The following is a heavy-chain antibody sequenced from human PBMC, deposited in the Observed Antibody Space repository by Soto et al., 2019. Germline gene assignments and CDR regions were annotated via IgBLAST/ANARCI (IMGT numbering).Heavy chain of an antibody. D-gene: IGHD6-19*01. CDR2: ISAYNGYT. Sequence: ASVKVSCKASGYTFTRYGISWVRQAPGQGLEWMGWISAYNGYTNYAQKLQGRVTMTTDTSTSTAYMELRSLTSDDTAVYYCAREDSSGWYNTDYWGQGTLVTVS. V-gene: IGHV1-18*04. CDR3: AREDSSGWYNTDY. J-gene: IGHJ4*02. CDR1: GYTFTRYG.